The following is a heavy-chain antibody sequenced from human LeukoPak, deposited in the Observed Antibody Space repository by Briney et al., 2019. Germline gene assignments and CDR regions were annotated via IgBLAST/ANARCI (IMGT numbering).Heavy chain of an antibody. CDR3: ARGVSSGSDY. V-gene: IGHV4-59*08. J-gene: IGHJ4*02. CDR1: GGSISSYY. CDR2: IYYSGST. D-gene: IGHD3-10*01. Sequence: SETLSLTCTVSGGSISSYYWSWIRQPPGKGLEWIGYIYYSGSTNYNPSLKSRVTISVGTSKNQFSLKLSSVTATDTAVYYCARGVSSGSDYWGQGTLVTVSS.